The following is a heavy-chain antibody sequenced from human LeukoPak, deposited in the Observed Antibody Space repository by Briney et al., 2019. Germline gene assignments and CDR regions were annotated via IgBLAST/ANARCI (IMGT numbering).Heavy chain of an antibody. J-gene: IGHJ5*02. CDR2: INHSRST. D-gene: IGHD2-15*01. CDR3: ARGLRDPIVVVVAATDWFDP. V-gene: IGHV4-34*01. CDR1: GVSFSGYY. Sequence: SETLSLTCAVYGVSFSGYYWSWIRQPPGKGLEWIGEINHSRSTNCNPSLKSRVTISVDTSKNQFSLKLSSVTAADTAVYYCARGLRDPIVVVVAATDWFDPWGQGTLVTVSS.